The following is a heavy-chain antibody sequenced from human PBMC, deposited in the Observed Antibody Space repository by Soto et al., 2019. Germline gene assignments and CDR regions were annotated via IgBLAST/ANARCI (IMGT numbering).Heavy chain of an antibody. V-gene: IGHV1-18*01. CDR3: ARGRYGEY. CDR2: ISAHNGNT. D-gene: IGHD3-10*01. Sequence: QVHLVQSGAEVNKPGASVKVSCQGSGYAFTTYGITWVRQAPGQGLEWMGWISAHNGNTNYAQKLQGRVTVTRDTSTSTAYMELRSLRYDDTAVYYCARGRYGEYWGQGALVTVSS. J-gene: IGHJ1*01. CDR1: GYAFTTYG.